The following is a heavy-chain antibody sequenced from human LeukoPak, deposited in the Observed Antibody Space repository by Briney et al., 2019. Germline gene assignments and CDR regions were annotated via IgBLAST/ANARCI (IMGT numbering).Heavy chain of an antibody. CDR2: IYSGGST. Sequence: GGSLRLSCAASGFTVSSTYMSWVRQAPGKGLGWVSVIYSGGSTYYADSVKGRFTVSRDNSKNTLYLHMNSLRAEDTAVYYCARELGYCSGGTCPTTFDYWGQGTLVTVSS. D-gene: IGHD2-15*01. J-gene: IGHJ4*02. CDR1: GFTVSSTY. V-gene: IGHV3-53*01. CDR3: ARELGYCSGGTCPTTFDY.